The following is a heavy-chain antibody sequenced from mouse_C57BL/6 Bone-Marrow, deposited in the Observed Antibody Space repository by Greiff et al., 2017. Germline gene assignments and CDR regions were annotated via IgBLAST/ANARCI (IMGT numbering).Heavy chain of an antibody. CDR2: IDPENGDT. CDR1: GFNIKDDY. CDR3: TANWGAY. D-gene: IGHD4-1*01. J-gene: IGHJ3*01. V-gene: IGHV14-4*01. Sequence: EVKLVESGAELVRPGASVKLSCTASGFNIKDDYMHWVKQRPEQGLEWIGWIDPENGDTEYASKFQGKATITADTSSNTAYLQLSSLTSEDTAVYYCTANWGAYWSQGTLVTVSA.